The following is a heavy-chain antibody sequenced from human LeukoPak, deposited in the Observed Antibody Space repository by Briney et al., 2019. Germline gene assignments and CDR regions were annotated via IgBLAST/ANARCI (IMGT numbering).Heavy chain of an antibody. CDR3: ARASVTTQGFFGVDD. Sequence: ASVKVSCKASGYTFSSYDINWVRQATGQGLEWMGWMNPNSGNTGYAQKFQGRVTMTRNTSISTAYMELSSLRSEDTAVYYCARASVTTQGFFGVDDWGQGTLVTASS. J-gene: IGHJ4*02. V-gene: IGHV1-8*01. D-gene: IGHD4-17*01. CDR2: MNPNSGNT. CDR1: GYTFSSYD.